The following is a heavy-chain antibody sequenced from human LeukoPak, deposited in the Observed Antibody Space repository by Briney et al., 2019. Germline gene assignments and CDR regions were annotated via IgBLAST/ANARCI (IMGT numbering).Heavy chain of an antibody. J-gene: IGHJ3*02. CDR1: GVTFFDYA. CDR2: ISWYRGSI. V-gene: IGHV3-9*01. D-gene: IGHD3-10*01. CDR3: AKGVRITMVRGAFDS. Sequence: GGSLRLSCAASGVTFFDYAMHRGRQGPAESLQWGSGISWYRGSIVYADSVKGRFTISTDKVKNSLYLQMSSLRAETTALYYCAKGVRITMVRGAFDSWGQGTMVTVSS.